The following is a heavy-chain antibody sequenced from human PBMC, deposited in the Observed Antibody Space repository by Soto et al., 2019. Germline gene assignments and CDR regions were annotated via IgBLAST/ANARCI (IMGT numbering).Heavy chain of an antibody. CDR2: ISYDGSNK. CDR1: GFTFSSYG. D-gene: IGHD2-15*01. V-gene: IGHV3-30*03. Sequence: PGGSLRLSCAASGFTFSSYGMHWVRQAPGKGLEWVAVISYDGSNKYYADSVKGRFTISRDNSKNTLYLQMNSLRAEDTAVYYCASREDIVVVVAGYYYGMDVWGQGTTVTVSS. J-gene: IGHJ6*02. CDR3: ASREDIVVVVAGYYYGMDV.